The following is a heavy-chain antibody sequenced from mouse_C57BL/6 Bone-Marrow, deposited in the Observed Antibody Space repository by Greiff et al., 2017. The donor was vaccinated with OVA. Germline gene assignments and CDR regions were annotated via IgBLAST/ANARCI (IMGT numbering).Heavy chain of an antibody. CDR1: GFTFSDFY. J-gene: IGHJ4*01. CDR3: ARDAGDPYYAMDY. Sequence: EVQGVESGGGLVQSGRSLRLSCATSGFTFSDFYMEWVRHAPGKGLEWIAASRNKANDYTTEYSASVKGRFIVSRDTSQSILYLQMNALRAEDTAIYYCARDAGDPYYAMDYWGQGTSVTVSS. V-gene: IGHV7-1*01. CDR2: SRNKANDYTT. D-gene: IGHD3-3*01.